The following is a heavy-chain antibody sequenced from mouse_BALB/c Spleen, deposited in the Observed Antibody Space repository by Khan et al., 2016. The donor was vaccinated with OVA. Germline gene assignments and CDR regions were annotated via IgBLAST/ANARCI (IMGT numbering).Heavy chain of an antibody. CDR1: GYTFSDYV. Sequence: VQLQESGPELVKPGASLKVSCKASGYTFSDYVIGWVKKRTRQGLEWIGDIFPGSGSPYYNEKFKDKATLTADKSSSTAYMQLSSLTSEDSAVYFWGSGGYSVFSYWGQGTLVTVSA. CDR3: GSGGYSVFSY. V-gene: IGHV1-81*01. D-gene: IGHD2-3*01. J-gene: IGHJ3*01. CDR2: IFPGSGSP.